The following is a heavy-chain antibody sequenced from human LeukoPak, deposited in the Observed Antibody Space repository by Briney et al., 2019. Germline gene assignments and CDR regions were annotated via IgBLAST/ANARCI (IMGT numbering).Heavy chain of an antibody. J-gene: IGHJ4*02. CDR3: ARGGDTYMDF. V-gene: IGHV1-18*01. CDR2: IRVYNGDT. CDR1: GYSFTDYG. Sequence: ASVKVSCKASGYSFTDYGLSWVRQAPGQGLEWMGWIRVYNGDTNYARKFQGRLTVTADPSTRTAYMELRRLRSDDTAAYYCARGGDTYMDFWGQGTLVTISS. D-gene: IGHD2-2*02.